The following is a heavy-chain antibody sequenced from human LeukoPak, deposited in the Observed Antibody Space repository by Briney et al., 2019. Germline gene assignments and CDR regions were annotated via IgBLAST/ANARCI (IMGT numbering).Heavy chain of an antibody. J-gene: IGHJ4*02. CDR2: IKSKGSGGTT. Sequence: PGGSLRLSCAASGFIFSNYAMSWVRQAPGKGLEWVGRIKSKGSGGTTDYAAPVKGRFTISRDDSKNTLYLQMNSLKTEDTAVYYCTWDSSGFYLLDSWGQGTLVTVSS. D-gene: IGHD3-22*01. CDR3: TWDSSGFYLLDS. V-gene: IGHV3-15*01. CDR1: GFIFSNYA.